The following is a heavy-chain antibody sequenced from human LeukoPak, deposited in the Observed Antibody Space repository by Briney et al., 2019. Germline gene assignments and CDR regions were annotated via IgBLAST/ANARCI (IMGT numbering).Heavy chain of an antibody. CDR3: ARGNYYHSSGYLNWFDS. V-gene: IGHV4-4*07. D-gene: IGHD3-22*01. CDR2: IYASGST. CDR1: GGSISSYY. J-gene: IGHJ5*01. Sequence: SETLSLTCTVSGGSISSYYWSWIRQPAGKGLEWIGRIYASGSTNYNPSLKSRVTMSVDTSKNQFSLKLSSVTAADTAVYYCARGNYYHSSGYLNWFDSWGQGTLVTVSS.